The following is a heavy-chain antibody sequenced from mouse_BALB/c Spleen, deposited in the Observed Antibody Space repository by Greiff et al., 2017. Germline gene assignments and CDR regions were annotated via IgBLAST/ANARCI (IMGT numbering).Heavy chain of an antibody. V-gene: IGHV1-54*01. J-gene: IGHJ2*01. D-gene: IGHD1-1*01. CDR3: ARFTTTVVGNYFDY. CDR1: GYAFTNYL. CDR2: INPGSGGT. Sequence: QVQLQQSGAELVRPGTSVKVSCKASGYAFTNYLIEWVKQRPGQGLEWIGVINPGSGGTNYNEKFKGKATLTADKSSSTAYMQLSSLTSDDSAVYFGARFTTTVVGNYFDYWGQGTTLTVSS.